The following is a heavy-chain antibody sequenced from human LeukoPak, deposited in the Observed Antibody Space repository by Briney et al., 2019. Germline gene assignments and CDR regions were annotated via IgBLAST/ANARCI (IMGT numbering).Heavy chain of an antibody. Sequence: ASVKVSCKASGYTFTSYDIGWVRQAPGQGLEWMGWISAYNDNTNYAQKLQGRVTMTIDTSTSTAYMDLRSLRSDDTAVYYCARFRAGVGEPYGDYWGQGTLVTVSS. J-gene: IGHJ4*02. CDR3: ARFRAGVGEPYGDY. V-gene: IGHV1-18*01. CDR2: ISAYNDNT. CDR1: GYTFTSYD. D-gene: IGHD3-10*01.